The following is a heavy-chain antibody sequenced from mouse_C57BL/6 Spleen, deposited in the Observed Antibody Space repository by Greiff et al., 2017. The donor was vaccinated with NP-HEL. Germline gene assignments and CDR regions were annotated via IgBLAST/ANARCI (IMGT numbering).Heavy chain of an antibody. CDR3: ARGDGYDY. D-gene: IGHD2-3*01. J-gene: IGHJ2*01. CDR1: GFTFSSYG. Sequence: EVQGVESGGDLVKPGGSLKLSCAASGFTFSSYGMSWVRQTPDKRLEWVATISSGGSYTYYPDSVKGRFTISRDNAKNTLYLQMSSLKSEDTAMYCCARGDGYDYWGQGTTLTVSS. V-gene: IGHV5-6*01. CDR2: ISSGGSYT.